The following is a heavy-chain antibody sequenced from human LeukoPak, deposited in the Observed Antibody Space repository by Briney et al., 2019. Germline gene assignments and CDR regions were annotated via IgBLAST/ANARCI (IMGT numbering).Heavy chain of an antibody. CDR3: ARERGIYDNSLSRAFDI. D-gene: IGHD3-22*01. CDR1: ADSLRGYY. V-gene: IGHV4-4*07. J-gene: IGHJ3*02. Sequence: PSETLSLTCTVAADSLRGYYWSWIRQPAGEGLEWIGRIFATGSTNYNPSLRGRVSMSVEKSNNQFSMMLTSVTAADTAVYYCARERGIYDNSLSRAFDIWGPGRMVIVSS. CDR2: IFATGST.